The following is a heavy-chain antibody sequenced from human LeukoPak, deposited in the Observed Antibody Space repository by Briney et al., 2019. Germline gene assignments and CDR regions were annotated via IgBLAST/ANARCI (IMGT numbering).Heavy chain of an antibody. Sequence: GGSLRLSCAASGFTFSSYAMSWVRQAPGKGLEWVSAISGSGGSTYYADSVKGRFTISRDNSKSTLYLQMNSLRAEDTAVYYCAKLTYGHTYYGMDVWGQGTTVTVSS. D-gene: IGHD5-24*01. CDR1: GFTFSSYA. J-gene: IGHJ6*02. CDR3: AKLTYGHTYYGMDV. V-gene: IGHV3-23*01. CDR2: ISGSGGST.